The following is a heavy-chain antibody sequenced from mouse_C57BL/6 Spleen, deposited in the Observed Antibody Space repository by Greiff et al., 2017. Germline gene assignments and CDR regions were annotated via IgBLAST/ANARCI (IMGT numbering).Heavy chain of an antibody. CDR2: IDPDTGGT. J-gene: IGHJ4*01. CDR3: TRGLLRERENAMDY. CDR1: GYTFTDYE. V-gene: IGHV1-15*01. D-gene: IGHD1-1*01. Sequence: QVQLQQSGAELVRPGASVTLSCKASGYTFTDYEMHWVKQTPVHGLEWIGAIDPDTGGTAYNQKFKGKAILTADKSSSTAYMELRSLTSEDSAVYYCTRGLLRERENAMDYWGQGTSVTVSS.